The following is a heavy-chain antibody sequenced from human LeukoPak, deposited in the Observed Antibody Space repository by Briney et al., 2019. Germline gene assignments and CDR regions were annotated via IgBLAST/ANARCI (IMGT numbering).Heavy chain of an antibody. V-gene: IGHV5-51*01. CDR3: ARQIADSSGPIDY. D-gene: IGHD6-19*01. J-gene: IGHJ4*02. CDR2: IYPGDSDT. CDR1: GYTFASYW. Sequence: PGGSLRLSCKGSGYTFASYWIAWVRQMPGKGLEWMGIIYPGDSDTRYSPSFQGQVTISADKSINTAYLQWSSLKASDTAMYYCARQIADSSGPIDYWGQGALVTVSS.